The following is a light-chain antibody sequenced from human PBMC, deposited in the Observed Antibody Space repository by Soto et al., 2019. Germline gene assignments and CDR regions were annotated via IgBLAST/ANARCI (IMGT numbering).Light chain of an antibody. CDR2: GNS. CDR1: SSNIGAGYD. Sequence: QSVLPQPHSVSGAPGQRVTISFTGSSSNIGAGYDVHWYQQLPGTAPKLLISGNSNRPSGVPDRFSGSKSGTSASLAITGLQAEDEADYYCQSYDSSLSGWVFGGGTKVTVL. CDR3: QSYDSSLSGWV. V-gene: IGLV1-40*01. J-gene: IGLJ3*02.